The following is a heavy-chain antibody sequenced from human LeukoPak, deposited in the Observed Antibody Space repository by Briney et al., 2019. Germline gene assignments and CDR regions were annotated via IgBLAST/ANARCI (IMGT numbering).Heavy chain of an antibody. CDR2: IYYSGTT. V-gene: IGHV4-39*01. Sequence: SETLSLTCTVSGGSISSSSYYWGWVRQPPGKGLEWIGSIYYSGTTYYNPSLKSRVTISVDTSKNQFSLKLRSVTAADTAVYYCASCMRPRAQYGSTSCYRYGMDVWGQGTTVTVSS. CDR3: ASCMRPRAQYGSTSCYRYGMDV. CDR1: GGSISSSSYY. J-gene: IGHJ6*02. D-gene: IGHD2-2*01.